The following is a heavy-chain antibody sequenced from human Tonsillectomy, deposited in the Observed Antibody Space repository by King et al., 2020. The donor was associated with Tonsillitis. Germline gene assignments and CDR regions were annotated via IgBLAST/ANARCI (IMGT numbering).Heavy chain of an antibody. CDR2: IHYSGNT. Sequence: HLQLQESGPGLVKPSETLALTCTVSGGSISSSNYYWGWIRQPPGKGLEWIGTIHYSGNTYYNPSHKSRVTISMDRSKNQFSFKLRSVTAADTAVHYCVRLGGAEDSYGYAGYWGQGILVTVSS. D-gene: IGHD5-18*01. CDR1: GGSISSSNYY. V-gene: IGHV4-39*01. CDR3: VRLGGAEDSYGYAGY. J-gene: IGHJ4*02.